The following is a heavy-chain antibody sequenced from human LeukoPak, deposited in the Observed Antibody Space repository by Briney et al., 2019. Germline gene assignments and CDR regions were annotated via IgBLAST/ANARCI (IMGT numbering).Heavy chain of an antibody. CDR3: AREATPYSSSWYEGVPYYFDY. CDR1: GGTFSRYA. J-gene: IGHJ4*02. D-gene: IGHD6-13*01. V-gene: IGHV1-69*13. Sequence: SVKVSCKASGGTFSRYAISWVRQAPGQGLEWMGGIIPIFGTAKYAQKFQGRVTITADESTSTAYMELSSLRAEDTAVYYCAREATPYSSSWYEGVPYYFDYWGQGTLVTVSS. CDR2: IIPIFGTA.